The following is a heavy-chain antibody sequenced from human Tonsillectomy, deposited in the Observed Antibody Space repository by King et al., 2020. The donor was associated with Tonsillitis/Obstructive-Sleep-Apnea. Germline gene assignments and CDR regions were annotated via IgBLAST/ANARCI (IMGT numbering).Heavy chain of an antibody. D-gene: IGHD4-23*01. CDR1: GFTFNNYT. Sequence: VQLVESGGGVVQPGRSLRLSCAASGFTFNNYTLHWVRQAPGRGLEWVTFISYDGSNKYYADSVKGRFTISRDNPKNTLYLQLNSLRGEDTAVYYCARDFYGDNSHYYSGMDVWGQGTTVTVSS. J-gene: IGHJ6*02. CDR3: ARDFYGDNSHYYSGMDV. CDR2: ISYDGSNK. V-gene: IGHV3-30*04.